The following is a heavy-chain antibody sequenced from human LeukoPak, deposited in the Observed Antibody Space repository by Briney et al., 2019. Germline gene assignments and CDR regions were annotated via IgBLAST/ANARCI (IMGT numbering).Heavy chain of an antibody. J-gene: IGHJ4*02. CDR2: INAGNGNT. CDR3: ARDKGAYCGGDCPIDY. CDR1: GYTFTSYA. V-gene: IGHV1-3*01. Sequence: ASVKVSCKASGYTFTSYAMHWVRQAPGQRLEWMGWINAGNGNTKYSQKFQGRVTITRDTSASTAYMELSSLRSGDTAVYYCARDKGAYCGGDCPIDYWGQGTLVTVSS. D-gene: IGHD2-21*02.